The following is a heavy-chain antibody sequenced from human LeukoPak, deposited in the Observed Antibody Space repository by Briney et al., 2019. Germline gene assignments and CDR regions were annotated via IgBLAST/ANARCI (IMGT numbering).Heavy chain of an antibody. Sequence: PSETLSLTCTVSGNSISSGDNYWSWIRQPPGKGLEWIGRIYTSGSTNYNPSLKSRVTISGDTSKNQFSLRLSSVTAADTAVYYCARASYSYDINGWVPFDYWGQGTLVTVSS. J-gene: IGHJ4*02. CDR1: GNSISSGDNY. V-gene: IGHV4-61*02. CDR3: ARASYSYDINGWVPFDY. D-gene: IGHD3-22*01. CDR2: IYTSGST.